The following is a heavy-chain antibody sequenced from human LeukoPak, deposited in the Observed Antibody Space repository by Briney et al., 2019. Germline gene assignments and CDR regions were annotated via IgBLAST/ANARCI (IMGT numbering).Heavy chain of an antibody. CDR1: GYSTSRGSY. CDR2: VYHSGSA. D-gene: IGHD5-24*01. V-gene: IGHV4-38-2*01. CDR3: AVGLHSGQFAFDI. Sequence: PSETLSLTCAVSGYSTSRGSYWGWIRQPPGKGLEWIGSVYHSGSAYYNPSLKSRVTISVDTSKNQFSLKLTSVTAADTAVYYCAVGLHSGQFAFDIWGQGTMVTVSS. J-gene: IGHJ3*02.